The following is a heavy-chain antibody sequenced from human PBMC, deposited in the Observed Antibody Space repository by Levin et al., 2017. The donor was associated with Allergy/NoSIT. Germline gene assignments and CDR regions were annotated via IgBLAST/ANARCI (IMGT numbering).Heavy chain of an antibody. CDR3: ARDGGGGSYY. V-gene: IGHV3-7*01. CDR1: GFTFISNW. D-gene: IGHD2-21*01. CDR2: IKQDGSEK. Sequence: GGSLRLSCAASGFTFISNWMSWVRQAPGKGLEWVANIKQDGSEKYYVDSVKGRFTISRDNAKNSLYLQMNSLRAEDTAVYYCARDGGGGSYYWGQGTLVTVSS. J-gene: IGHJ4*02.